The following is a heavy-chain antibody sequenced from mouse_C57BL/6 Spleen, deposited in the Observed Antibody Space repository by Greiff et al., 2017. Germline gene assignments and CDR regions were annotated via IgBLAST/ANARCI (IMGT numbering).Heavy chain of an antibody. CDR1: GYSFTGFY. Sequence: VHVKQSGPELVKPGASVKISCKASGYSFTGFYMNWVNQSPEKSLEWIGEINPSTGGTTYNQKFKAKATLTVDKSSSTAYMQLKSLTSEDSAVYYCARDLSTGEAYWGQGTLVTVSA. J-gene: IGHJ3*01. CDR3: ARDLSTGEAY. D-gene: IGHD1-1*01. V-gene: IGHV1-42*01. CDR2: INPSTGGT.